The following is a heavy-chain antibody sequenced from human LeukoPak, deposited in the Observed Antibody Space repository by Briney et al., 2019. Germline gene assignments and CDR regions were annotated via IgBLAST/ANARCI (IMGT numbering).Heavy chain of an antibody. CDR2: FDPEDGGT. D-gene: IGHD1-26*01. CDR3: ATGRLGATIAFDP. Sequence: GASVKVPCKVSGHTLTELSMHWVRQAPGKGLEWMGGFDPEDGGTIYAQKFQGRVTMTEDTSTDTAYMELSSLRSEDTAVYYCATGRLGATIAFDPWGQGTLVTVSS. V-gene: IGHV1-24*01. CDR1: GHTLTELS. J-gene: IGHJ5*02.